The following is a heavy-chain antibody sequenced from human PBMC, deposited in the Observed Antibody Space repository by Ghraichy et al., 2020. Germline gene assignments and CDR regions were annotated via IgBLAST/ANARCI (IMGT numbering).Heavy chain of an antibody. Sequence: ETLSLTCTISGGSISSYYWSWIRQPPGKGLEWIGYVYYTGSTTYSPSLKSRVTISIDTSKNQFSLKLSSVTTADTAVYYCARGGRYGANWGQGTLVTVSS. CDR3: ARGGRYGAN. V-gene: IGHV4-59*01. CDR2: VYYTGST. D-gene: IGHD4-17*01. CDR1: GGSISSYY. J-gene: IGHJ4*02.